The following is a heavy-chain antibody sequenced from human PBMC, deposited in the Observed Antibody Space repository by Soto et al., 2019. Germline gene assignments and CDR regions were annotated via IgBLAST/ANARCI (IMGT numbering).Heavy chain of an antibody. J-gene: IGHJ4*02. CDR2: INGGNGNT. CDR1: EYTFTSYT. CDR3: ARERQGLYYFDF. Sequence: QVQVLQSGAEVKKPGASVKVSGKASEYTFTSYTMHWVRQAPGQRLEWMGWINGGNGNTKYSQKFQGRVTITRDTSASTAYMELSSLRSDDTAVYSCARERQGLYYFDFWGQGTLVTVSS. V-gene: IGHV1-3*01. D-gene: IGHD1-1*01.